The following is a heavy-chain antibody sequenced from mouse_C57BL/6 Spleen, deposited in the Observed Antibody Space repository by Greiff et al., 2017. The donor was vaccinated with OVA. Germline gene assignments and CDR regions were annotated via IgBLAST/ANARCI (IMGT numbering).Heavy chain of an antibody. J-gene: IGHJ1*03. CDR1: GYTFTSYW. CDR2: IYPGSGST. CDR3: ARERLRRYFDV. D-gene: IGHD2-4*01. Sequence: VQLKESGAELVKPGASVKMSCKASGYTFTSYWITWVKQRPGQGLEWIGDIYPGSGSTNYNEKFKSKATLTVDTSSSTAYMQLSSLTSEDSAVYYCARERLRRYFDVWGTGTTVTVSS. V-gene: IGHV1-55*01.